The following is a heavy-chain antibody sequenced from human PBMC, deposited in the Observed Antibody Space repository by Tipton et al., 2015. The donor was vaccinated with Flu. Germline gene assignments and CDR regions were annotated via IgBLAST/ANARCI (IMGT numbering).Heavy chain of an antibody. CDR1: GYTFTGYY. V-gene: IGHV1-2*02. D-gene: IGHD4/OR15-4a*01. J-gene: IGHJ6*02. Sequence: QVQLVQSGAEVKKPGASVKVSCKASGYTFTGYYMHWVRQAPGQGLEWMGWINPNSGGANYAQKFQGRVTMTRDTSISTAYMELSRLRSDDTAVYYCARVRVRPDPYYYGMDVWGQGTTVTVSS. CDR2: INPNSGGA. CDR3: ARVRVRPDPYYYGMDV.